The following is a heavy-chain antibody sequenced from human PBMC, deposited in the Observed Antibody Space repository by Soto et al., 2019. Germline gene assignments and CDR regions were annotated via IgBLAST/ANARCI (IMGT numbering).Heavy chain of an antibody. CDR1: GGSFSGYY. CDR2: INHSGST. CDR3: ARERHYYGSGSYGMDV. D-gene: IGHD3-10*01. V-gene: IGHV4-34*01. Sequence: SETLSLTCAVYGGSFSGYYWSWIRQPPGKGLEWIGEINHSGSTNYNPSLKSRVTISVDTSKNQFSRKLSSVTAADTAVYYCARERHYYGSGSYGMDVWAKGPRSPSP. J-gene: IGHJ6*02.